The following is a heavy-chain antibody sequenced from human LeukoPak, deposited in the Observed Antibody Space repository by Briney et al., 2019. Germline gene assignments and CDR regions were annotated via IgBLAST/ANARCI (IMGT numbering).Heavy chain of an antibody. J-gene: IGHJ4*02. CDR1: GGSISSYY. D-gene: IGHD5-24*01. Sequence: SETLSLTCTVSGGSISSYYWSWIRQPPGKGLEWIGYIYYSGSTNYNPSLKSRVTISVDTSKNQFSLKLSSVTAADTAVYYCARVLRDGYNYFFDYWGQGTLVTVSS. CDR2: IYYSGST. V-gene: IGHV4-59*01. CDR3: ARVLRDGYNYFFDY.